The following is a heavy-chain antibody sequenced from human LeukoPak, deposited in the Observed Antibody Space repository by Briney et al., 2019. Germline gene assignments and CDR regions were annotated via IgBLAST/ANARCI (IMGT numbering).Heavy chain of an antibody. J-gene: IGHJ4*02. Sequence: SETLSLTCTVSGGSISYYYWTWIRQPAGKGLEWIGRIYTSGSTSYNPTLKSRVTMSVDTSKNQFSLQLNSVTPEDTAVYYCARTSDLGPDYWGQGTLVTVSS. D-gene: IGHD1-26*01. V-gene: IGHV4-4*07. CDR3: ARTSDLGPDY. CDR1: GGSISYYY. CDR2: IYTSGST.